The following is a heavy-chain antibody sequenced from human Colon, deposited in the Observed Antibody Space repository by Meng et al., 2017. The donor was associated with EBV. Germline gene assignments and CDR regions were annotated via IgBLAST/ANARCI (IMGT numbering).Heavy chain of an antibody. CDR2: ISTDGNNK. CDR3: ARDRGGF. CDR1: GFTFRSYD. D-gene: IGHD3-10*01. J-gene: IGHJ4*02. Sequence: QLLESGGGVALPGRSLRSSCVAPGFTFRSYDMHWVRQAPGKGPEWVAVISTDGNNKDYVDSVRGRFTISRDNSKNTVHLQMDSLRPEDTAVYYCARDRGGFWGQGTLVTVSS. V-gene: IGHV3-30-3*01.